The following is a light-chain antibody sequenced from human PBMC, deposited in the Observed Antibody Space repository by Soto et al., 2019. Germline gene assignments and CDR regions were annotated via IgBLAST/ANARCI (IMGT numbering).Light chain of an antibody. J-gene: IGKJ3*01. CDR1: QSVSNY. CDR2: DAS. V-gene: IGKV3-11*01. CDR3: QQRSNWPPVFT. Sequence: EIVLTQSPATLSLSPGERATLSCRASQSVSNYLAWYQQKPGQAPRLLIYDASNRATGIPARFSGSGSATDFTLTISSLEPEDFAVYYCQQRSNWPPVFTFGPGNKVDIK.